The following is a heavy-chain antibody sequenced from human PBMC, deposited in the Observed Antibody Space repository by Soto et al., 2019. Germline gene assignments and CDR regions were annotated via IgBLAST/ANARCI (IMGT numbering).Heavy chain of an antibody. CDR1: GFSLSTSGVG. CDR2: IYWDDDK. Sequence: QITLKESGPTLVKPTQTLTLTCTFSGFSLSTSGVGVGWIRQPPGKALEWLALIYWDDDKRYSPSLTSRLTITKDTSKNQVVLTMTNMDPVDTATYYCAHSGYSSSWYNDNWFDPWGQGTLVTVSS. CDR3: AHSGYSSSWYNDNWFDP. J-gene: IGHJ5*02. V-gene: IGHV2-5*02. D-gene: IGHD6-13*01.